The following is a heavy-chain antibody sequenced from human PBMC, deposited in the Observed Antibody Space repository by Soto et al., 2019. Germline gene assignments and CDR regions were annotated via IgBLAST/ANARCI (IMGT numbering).Heavy chain of an antibody. Sequence: EVQVVESGGGLVQPGGSLRLSCATPDFTISPYWMTWVRQTPGQGLEFVANIKEDGSVTNYVDSVKGRFTISRDNAKNSLYLQMNSLRAEDTAVYYCGTDQWGGAFDLWGRGTTVTVSS. CDR2: IKEDGSVT. CDR3: GTDQWGGAFDL. V-gene: IGHV3-7*01. D-gene: IGHD3-10*01. CDR1: DFTISPYW. J-gene: IGHJ3*01.